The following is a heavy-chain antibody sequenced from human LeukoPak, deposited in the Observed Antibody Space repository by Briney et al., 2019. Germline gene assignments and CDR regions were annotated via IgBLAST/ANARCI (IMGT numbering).Heavy chain of an antibody. V-gene: IGHV4-59*01. CDR2: IYYSGST. CDR1: GGSISSYY. CDR3: ARVDPDSSSTLEVFDY. Sequence: SETLSLACTVSGGSISSYYWSWIRQPPGKGLEWIGYIYYSGSTNYNPSLKSRVTISVDTSKNQFSLKLSSVTAADTAVYYCARVDPDSSSTLEVFDYWGQGTLVTVSS. J-gene: IGHJ4*02. D-gene: IGHD6-6*01.